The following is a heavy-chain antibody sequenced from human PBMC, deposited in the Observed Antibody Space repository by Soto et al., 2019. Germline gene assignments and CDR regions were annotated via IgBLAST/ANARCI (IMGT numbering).Heavy chain of an antibody. V-gene: IGHV3-30-3*01. D-gene: IGHD2-15*01. CDR2: IAYDGSNK. Sequence: QVQLVESGGGVVQPGRSLRLSCAASGFTFRSYAMHWVCQAPGKGLECVAVIAYDGSNKFYRDYVRGRFTISRDNSENTLYLQINRLRYEDTAVYYCARGDREDIAVVIGVRPGEYGVDVWGQGTTVTVSS. CDR3: ARGDREDIAVVIGVRPGEYGVDV. CDR1: GFTFRSYA. J-gene: IGHJ6*02.